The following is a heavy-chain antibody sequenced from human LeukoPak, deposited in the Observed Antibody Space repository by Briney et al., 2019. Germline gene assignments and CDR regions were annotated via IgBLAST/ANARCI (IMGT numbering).Heavy chain of an antibody. CDR3: ASGDYGDPPLNY. Sequence: ASVKVSCKASGYTVTSYYMHWVRQAPGQGLQWMGWINPNTGGTNYAQKFQGRVTMTRDTSISTAYIELSRLRSDDTAVYYCASGDYGDPPLNYWGQGTLVSVSS. CDR2: INPNTGGT. V-gene: IGHV1-2*02. J-gene: IGHJ4*02. D-gene: IGHD4/OR15-4a*01. CDR1: GYTVTSYY.